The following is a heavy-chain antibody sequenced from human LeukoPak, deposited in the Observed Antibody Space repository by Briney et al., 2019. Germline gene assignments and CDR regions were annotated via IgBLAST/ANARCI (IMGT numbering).Heavy chain of an antibody. Sequence: ASVKVSCKASGYTFTSYGISWVRQAPGQGLEWMGWISAYNGNTNYAQKLQGRVTMTTDTSTSTAYMELRSLRSDDTAVYYCAREGTYYYDSSGYYHGFDYWGQGTLVTVS. J-gene: IGHJ4*02. CDR2: ISAYNGNT. CDR1: GYTFTSYG. V-gene: IGHV1-18*01. CDR3: AREGTYYYDSSGYYHGFDY. D-gene: IGHD3-22*01.